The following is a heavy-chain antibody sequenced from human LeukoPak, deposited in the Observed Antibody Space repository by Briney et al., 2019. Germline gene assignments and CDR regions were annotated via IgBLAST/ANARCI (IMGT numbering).Heavy chain of an antibody. D-gene: IGHD3-9*01. Sequence: SSETLSLTCTVSGGSISSYYWSWIRQPPGKGLEWIGYIYYSGSTNYNPSLKSRVTISVDTSKNQFSLKLSSVTAADTAVYYCARGPGSISIYYFDYWGQETLVTVSS. V-gene: IGHV4-59*08. CDR1: GGSISSYY. CDR2: IYYSGST. CDR3: ARGPGSISIYYFDY. J-gene: IGHJ4*02.